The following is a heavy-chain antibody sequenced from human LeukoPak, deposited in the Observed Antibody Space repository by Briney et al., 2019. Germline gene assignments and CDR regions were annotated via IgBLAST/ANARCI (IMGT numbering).Heavy chain of an antibody. V-gene: IGHV3-33*01. CDR2: VWYDGTNK. CDR3: ARGGSGWASYYFDY. Sequence: PGRSLRLSCAASGFTFTSYGMHWVRQAPGKGLEWVAVVWYDGTNKYYADSVKGRFTISRDNSKNTLYLQMNSLRAEDTAVYYCARGGSGWASYYFDYWGQGTLVTVSS. D-gene: IGHD6-19*01. CDR1: GFTFTSYG. J-gene: IGHJ4*02.